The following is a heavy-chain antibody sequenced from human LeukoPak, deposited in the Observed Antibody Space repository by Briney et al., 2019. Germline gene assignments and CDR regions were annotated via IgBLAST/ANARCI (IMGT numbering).Heavy chain of an antibody. CDR3: AREYCSSTSCYNFDY. CDR1: GFTFDDYG. CDR2: INWNGGST. J-gene: IGHJ4*02. D-gene: IGHD2-2*02. Sequence: GGSLRLSCAASGFTFDDYGMSWVRQAPGKGLEWVSGINWNGGSTGHADSVKGRFTISRDNAKSSLYLQMNSLRAEDTALYYCAREYCSSTSCYNFDYWGQGTLVTVSS. V-gene: IGHV3-20*04.